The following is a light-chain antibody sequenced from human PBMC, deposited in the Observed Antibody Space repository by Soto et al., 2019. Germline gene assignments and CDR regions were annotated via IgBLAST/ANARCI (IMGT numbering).Light chain of an antibody. CDR3: QQSYSTPSLT. CDR1: QSIDKY. J-gene: IGKJ4*01. Sequence: DIQMTQSPSSLSASVGDRVTITCRASQSIDKYLNWYQQKPGKGPNLLIYAASNLRTGVPSRFSGSGYGTDFTLTISSLLPEDFEIYFCQQSYSTPSLTFGGGTKVEIK. CDR2: AAS. V-gene: IGKV1-39*01.